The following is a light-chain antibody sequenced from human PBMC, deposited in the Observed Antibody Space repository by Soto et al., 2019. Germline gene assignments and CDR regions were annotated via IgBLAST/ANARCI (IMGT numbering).Light chain of an antibody. CDR3: QQYYISPLP. CDR2: WAS. Sequence: DIVMTQSPDSLAVSLGERATINCKSSQSVLYSSNNKNYLAWYQQKPGQPPKLLIYWASTRESGVPDRFSGSGSGTDFTLTISSLQAEDVAVYYCQQYYISPLPFGGGTKVEI. V-gene: IGKV4-1*01. CDR1: QSVLYSSNNKNY. J-gene: IGKJ4*01.